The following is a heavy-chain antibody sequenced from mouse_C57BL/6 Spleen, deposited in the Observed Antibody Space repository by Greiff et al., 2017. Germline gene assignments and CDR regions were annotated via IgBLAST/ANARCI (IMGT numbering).Heavy chain of an antibody. J-gene: IGHJ3*01. CDR3: ARPLYGSGLAGFAY. V-gene: IGHV1-74*01. CDR2: LHPSDSDT. Sequence: QVQLQQPGAELVKPGASVKVSCKASGYTFTSYWMHWVKQRPGQGLEWIGRLHPSDSDTNSNQKFKGKATLTVDKSSSTAYMHLSSLTSEDSAVYYCARPLYGSGLAGFAYWGQGTLVTVSA. D-gene: IGHD1-1*01. CDR1: GYTFTSYW.